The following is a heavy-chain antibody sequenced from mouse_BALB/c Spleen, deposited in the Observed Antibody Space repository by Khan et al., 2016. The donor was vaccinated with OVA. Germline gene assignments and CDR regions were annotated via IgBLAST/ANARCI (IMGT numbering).Heavy chain of an antibody. Sequence: EVQLQESGPGLVKPSQSLSLTCSVTGYSITSGYFWNWIRQFPGNNLEWLGYIRYDGNSNYNPSLKNRISITRDTSTNKFFLKLNSVTPEDTATCYCARGGSSGPAWFTYWDQGTLVTVSA. CDR2: IRYDGNS. V-gene: IGHV3-6*02. J-gene: IGHJ3*01. CDR1: GYSITSGYF. D-gene: IGHD3-1*01. CDR3: ARGGSSGPAWFTY.